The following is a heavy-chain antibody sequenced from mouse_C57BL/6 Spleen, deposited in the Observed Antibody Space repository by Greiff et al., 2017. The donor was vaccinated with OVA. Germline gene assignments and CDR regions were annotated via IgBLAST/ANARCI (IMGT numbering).Heavy chain of an antibody. V-gene: IGHV1-54*01. CDR1: GYAFTNYL. D-gene: IGHD1-1*01. CDR3: ARRNYCGSSYWYFDD. Sequence: QVQLQQSGAELVRPGTSVKVSCKASGYAFTNYLIEWVKQRPGQGLEWIGVINPGSGGTNYNEKFKGKATLTADKSSSTAYMQLSSLTSEESAVYFCARRNYCGSSYWYFDDWGTGTTVTVSS. J-gene: IGHJ1*03. CDR2: INPGSGGT.